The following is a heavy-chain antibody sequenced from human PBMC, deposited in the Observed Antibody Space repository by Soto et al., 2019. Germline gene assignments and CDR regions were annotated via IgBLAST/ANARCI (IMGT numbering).Heavy chain of an antibody. CDR3: ASVEAAHGTGGMDV. D-gene: IGHD6-13*01. CDR1: GGSISSSNW. V-gene: IGHV4-4*02. CDR2: IYHSGST. Sequence: PSETLSLTCAVSGGSISSSNWWSWVRQPPGKGLEWIGEIYHSGSTNYNPSLKSRVTISVDKSKNQFSLKLSSVTAADTAVYYCASVEAAHGTGGMDVWGQGTTVTVSS. J-gene: IGHJ6*02.